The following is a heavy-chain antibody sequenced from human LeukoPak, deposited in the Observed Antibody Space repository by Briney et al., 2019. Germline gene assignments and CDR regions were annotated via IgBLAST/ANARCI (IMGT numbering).Heavy chain of an antibody. Sequence: GGSLRLSCAASGFTFSSYWMHWVRQALGKGLVWVSRINSDGSSTTYADSVKGRFTISRDNAKNTLYLQMNSLRAEDTAVYYCARTRGDCSGGSCYFDAFDIWGQGTMATVSS. CDR3: ARTRGDCSGGSCYFDAFDI. J-gene: IGHJ3*02. D-gene: IGHD2-15*01. V-gene: IGHV3-74*01. CDR1: GFTFSSYW. CDR2: INSDGSST.